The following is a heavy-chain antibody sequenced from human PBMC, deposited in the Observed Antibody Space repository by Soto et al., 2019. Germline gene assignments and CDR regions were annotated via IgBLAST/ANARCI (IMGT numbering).Heavy chain of an antibody. V-gene: IGHV4-39*02. D-gene: IGHD4-17*01. CDR3: EGTVTETGSYYYYGMDV. CDR2: IYYSGST. J-gene: IGHJ6*02. CDR1: GGSISRSSYY. Sequence: QLQLQESGPGLVKPSETLSLTCPVSGGSISRSSYYWGWIRQPPGKGLEWIGSIYYSGSTYYNPSLKSRVTISVGTSKTHFSLKLSSVTAADTAVYYCEGTVTETGSYYYYGMDVWCQGTTVTVSS.